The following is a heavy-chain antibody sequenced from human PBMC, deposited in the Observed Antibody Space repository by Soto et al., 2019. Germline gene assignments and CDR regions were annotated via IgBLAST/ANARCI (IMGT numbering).Heavy chain of an antibody. CDR3: ARGVVAATDDAFDI. V-gene: IGHV3-66*01. J-gene: IGHJ3*02. Sequence: GESLKISCAASGFTVSSNYMSWVRQAPGKGLEWVSVIYSGGSTYYADSVKGRFTISRDNSKNTLDLQMNSLRAEDTAVYYCARGVVAATDDAFDIWGQGTMVTVSS. CDR2: IYSGGST. CDR1: GFTVSSNY. D-gene: IGHD2-15*01.